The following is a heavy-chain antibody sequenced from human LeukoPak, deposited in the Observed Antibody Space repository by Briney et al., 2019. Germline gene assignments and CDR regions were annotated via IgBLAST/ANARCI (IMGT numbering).Heavy chain of an antibody. CDR1: GFTFSSFG. D-gene: IGHD5-18*01. CDR2: INQDGSDK. V-gene: IGHV3-7*04. J-gene: IGHJ4*02. Sequence: GRSLRLSCAASGFTFSSFGMTWVRQAPGKGLEWVANINQDGSDKYSVDSVKGRFTISRDNAKNSLFLQMNSLRAEDSAVYYCAREVRAGGYDRIYYWGEGALVTVSS. CDR3: AREVRAGGYDRIYY.